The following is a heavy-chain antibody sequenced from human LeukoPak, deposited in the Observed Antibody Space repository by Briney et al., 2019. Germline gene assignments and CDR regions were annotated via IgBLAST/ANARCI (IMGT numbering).Heavy chain of an antibody. CDR1: GFTFSSYA. V-gene: IGHV3-30-3*01. CDR2: ISYDGSNR. Sequence: GGSLRLSCAASGFTFSSYAMHWVRQAPGKGLEWVAVISYDGSNRYYADSVKGRFTISRDNSKNTLYLQMNSLRAEDTAVYYCARDNWGSDYWGQGTLVTVSS. J-gene: IGHJ4*02. CDR3: ARDNWGSDY. D-gene: IGHD7-27*01.